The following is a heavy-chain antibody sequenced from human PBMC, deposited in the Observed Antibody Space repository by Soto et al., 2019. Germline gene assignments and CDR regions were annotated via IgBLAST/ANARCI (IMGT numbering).Heavy chain of an antibody. J-gene: IGHJ5*02. CDR2: ISGSGGST. CDR1: GLTFSSYA. Sequence: GGSQRLSCTASGLTFSSYAMSWVRQAPGKGLEWVSAISGSGGSTYYADSVKGRFTISRDNSKNTLYLQMNSLRAEDTAVYYCAPRGHSNWFDPWGQGTLVTVSS. V-gene: IGHV3-23*01. CDR3: APRGHSNWFDP.